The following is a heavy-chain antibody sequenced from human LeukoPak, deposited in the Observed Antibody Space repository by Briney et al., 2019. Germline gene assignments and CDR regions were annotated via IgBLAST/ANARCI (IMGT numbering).Heavy chain of an antibody. CDR1: GFTFSDYY. Sequence: PGGSLRLSCAASGFTFSDYYMSWIRRAPGRGLEWIAYITNSGDTKHYADSVKGRFIISRDNAKNSLYLQTDSLRADDMAVYYCARGAGPLFDPWGQGTLVTVSS. J-gene: IGHJ5*02. V-gene: IGHV3-11*01. CDR2: ITNSGDTK. CDR3: ARGAGPLFDP.